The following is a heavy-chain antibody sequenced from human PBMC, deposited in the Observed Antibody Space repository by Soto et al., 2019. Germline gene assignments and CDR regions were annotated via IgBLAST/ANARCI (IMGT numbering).Heavy chain of an antibody. D-gene: IGHD4-17*01. CDR2: IIPTFTRA. CDR1: GGTFGRFG. CDR3: ARSVHSLYGDYATYFDP. V-gene: IGHV1-69*05. J-gene: IGHJ5*02. Sequence: SVKVSCKASGGTFGRFGISWVRQAPGQGLEWMGGIIPTFTRANYAQKFQARVIITTDKSTSTAFMELTSLTSEDTAVYYCARSVHSLYGDYATYFDPWGQGTQVTVSS.